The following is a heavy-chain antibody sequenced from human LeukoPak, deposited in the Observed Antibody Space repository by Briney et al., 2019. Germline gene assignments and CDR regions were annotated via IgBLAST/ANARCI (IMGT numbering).Heavy chain of an antibody. CDR1: GFTVSSNY. J-gene: IGHJ6*02. Sequence: EGSLRLSCAASGFTVSSNYMSWVRQAPGKGLEWVSVIYSGGSTYYADSVKGRFTISRDNSKNTLYLQMNSLRAEDTAVYYCARDEIAARPGYYGMDVWGQGTTVTVSS. CDR2: IYSGGST. V-gene: IGHV3-53*01. CDR3: ARDEIAARPGYYGMDV. D-gene: IGHD6-6*01.